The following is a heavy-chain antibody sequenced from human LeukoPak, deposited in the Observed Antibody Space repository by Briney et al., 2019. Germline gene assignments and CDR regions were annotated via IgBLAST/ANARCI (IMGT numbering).Heavy chain of an antibody. V-gene: IGHV3-23*01. CDR3: AKVTFGGVIADHFDS. CDR2: IDSSGGGT. D-gene: IGHD3-16*02. J-gene: IGHJ4*02. CDR1: GFTFSGYA. Sequence: GGPLRLSCAASGFTFSGYAMNWVRQAPGKGLEWVSAIDSSGGGTYYADSVKGRFTISRDNSRNTLSLQMNSLRTDDTAVYYCAKVTFGGVIADHFDSWGQGTLVTVSS.